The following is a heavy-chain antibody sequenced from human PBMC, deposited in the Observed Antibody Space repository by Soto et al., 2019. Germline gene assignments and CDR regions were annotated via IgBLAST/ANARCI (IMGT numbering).Heavy chain of an antibody. CDR3: ARDTVTPGNYYYYYGMDV. CDR1: GGSISSYY. Sequence: ETLSLTCTVSGGSISSYYWSWIRQPPGKGLEWIGYIYYSGSTNYNPSLKSRVTISVDTSKNQFSLKLSSVTAADTAVYYCARDTVTPGNYYYYYGMDVWGQGTTVTVSS. D-gene: IGHD4-17*01. J-gene: IGHJ6*02. CDR2: IYYSGST. V-gene: IGHV4-59*01.